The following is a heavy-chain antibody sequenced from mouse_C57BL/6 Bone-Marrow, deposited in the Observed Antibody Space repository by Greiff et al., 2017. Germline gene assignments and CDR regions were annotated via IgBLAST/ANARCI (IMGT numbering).Heavy chain of an antibody. CDR1: GYTFTGYW. CDR2: ILPGSGST. V-gene: IGHV1-9*01. CDR3: ARVTYYGSSPWYFDV. J-gene: IGHJ1*03. D-gene: IGHD1-1*01. Sequence: QVQLQQSGAELMKPGASVKLSCKATGYTFTGYWIEWVKQRPGHGLEWIGEILPGSGSTNYNEKFKGKATFTADTSSNTAYMQLSSLTTEDSAIYYCARVTYYGSSPWYFDVWGTGTTVTVSS.